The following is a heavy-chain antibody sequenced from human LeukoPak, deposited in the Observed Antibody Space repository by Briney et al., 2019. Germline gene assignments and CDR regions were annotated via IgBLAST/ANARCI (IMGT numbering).Heavy chain of an antibody. J-gene: IGHJ3*02. CDR3: ARPYRSGWFGAFHI. D-gene: IGHD6-19*01. CDR2: ISYSGST. Sequence: SETLSLTCTVSGASISSHYWSWIRQPPGKGLEWIGYISYSGSTDYNPSLKSRVTISVDTSKNQFSLKLISVTAADMAVYYCARPYRSGWFGAFHIWGQGTMVTVSS. V-gene: IGHV4-59*08. CDR1: GASISSHY.